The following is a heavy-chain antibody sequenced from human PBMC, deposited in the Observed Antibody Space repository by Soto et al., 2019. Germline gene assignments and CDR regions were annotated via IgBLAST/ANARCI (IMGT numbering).Heavy chain of an antibody. Sequence: SETLSLTCTVSGGSISSSSYYWGWIRQPPGKGLEWIGSIYYSGSTYYNPSLKSRVTISVDMSKNQFSLKLSSVTAADTAVYYCARQGENYYDSSGYYYLFDPWGQGTLVTVSS. D-gene: IGHD3-22*01. V-gene: IGHV4-39*01. CDR2: IYYSGST. CDR1: GGSISSSSYY. CDR3: ARQGENYYDSSGYYYLFDP. J-gene: IGHJ5*02.